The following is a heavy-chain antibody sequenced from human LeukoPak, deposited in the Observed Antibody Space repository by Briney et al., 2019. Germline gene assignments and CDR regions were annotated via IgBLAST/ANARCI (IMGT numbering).Heavy chain of an antibody. Sequence: ASVKVSCKISGALLIELSIHWVRQSPGKGLEWMGGFDSEDGKTKAAQNFLDRVSLTEDTSLGTAYMELRSPTSQDTAVYYCVTGSSERDYYESHMFYFGDSWSQGTVVTVSS. V-gene: IGHV1-24*01. CDR3: VTGSSERDYYESHMFYFGDS. D-gene: IGHD3-22*01. CDR2: FDSEDGKT. J-gene: IGHJ4*02. CDR1: GALLIELS.